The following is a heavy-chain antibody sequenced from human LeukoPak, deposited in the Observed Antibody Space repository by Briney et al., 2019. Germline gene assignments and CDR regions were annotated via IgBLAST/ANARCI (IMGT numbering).Heavy chain of an antibody. J-gene: IGHJ6*02. V-gene: IGHV4-39*07. Sequence: PSETLSLTCTVSGGSIGSTSYYWGWIRQPPGKGLEWIGNIYYSGSTHYNPSLKSRVTISVDTSRTQFSLNLSSVTAADTAVYYCARVEAGLYVLGYSMDVWGQGTTVTVSS. CDR1: GGSIGSTSYY. CDR2: IYYSGST. D-gene: IGHD3-16*01. CDR3: ARVEAGLYVLGYSMDV.